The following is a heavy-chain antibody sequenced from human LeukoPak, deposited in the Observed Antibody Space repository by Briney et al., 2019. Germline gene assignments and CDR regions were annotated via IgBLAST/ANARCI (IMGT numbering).Heavy chain of an antibody. J-gene: IGHJ5*02. CDR3: ARDYHSSWFFDWFDP. D-gene: IGHD6-13*01. CDR1: GGSISSSSYY. Sequence: PSETLSLTCTVSGGSISSSSYYWGWIRQPPGKGLEWIGSIYYSGSTYYNPSLKSRVTISVDTSKNQFSLKLSSVTAADTAVYYCARDYHSSWFFDWFDPWGQGTLVTVSS. CDR2: IYYSGST. V-gene: IGHV4-39*02.